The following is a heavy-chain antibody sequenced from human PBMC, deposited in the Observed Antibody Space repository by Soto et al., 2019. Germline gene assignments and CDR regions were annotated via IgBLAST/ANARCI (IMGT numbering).Heavy chain of an antibody. CDR2: IYYSGST. Sequence: QLQLQESGPGLVKPSETLSLTCTVSGGSISSSSYYWGWIRQPPGKGLEWIGSIYYSGSTYYNPSLKSRVTISVDTSKNQFSLKLSSVTAADTAVYYCARQSSWYYYLAWFDPWGQGTLVTVSS. CDR1: GGSISSSSYY. V-gene: IGHV4-39*01. CDR3: ARQSSWYYYLAWFDP. J-gene: IGHJ5*02. D-gene: IGHD3-10*01.